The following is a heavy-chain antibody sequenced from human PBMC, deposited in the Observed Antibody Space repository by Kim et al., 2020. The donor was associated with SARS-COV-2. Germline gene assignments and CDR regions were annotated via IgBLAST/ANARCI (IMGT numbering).Heavy chain of an antibody. Sequence: SETLSLTCAVSGGSIGSAGYSWTWIRQPPGKGLEWIGNIYFSGTGTTYYNPSLKSRVTILLDRSKNQFSLKLSSVTAADTAVYYCASGYYELFDYWGQGMLATVSS. D-gene: IGHD3-22*01. J-gene: IGHJ4*02. CDR1: GGSIGSAGYS. CDR2: IYFSGTGTT. V-gene: IGHV4-30-2*01. CDR3: ASGYYELFDY.